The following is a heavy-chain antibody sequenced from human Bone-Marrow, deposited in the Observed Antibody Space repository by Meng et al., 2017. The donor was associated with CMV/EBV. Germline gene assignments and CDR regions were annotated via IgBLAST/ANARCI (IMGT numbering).Heavy chain of an antibody. V-gene: IGHV1-69*05. Sequence: SVKVSCKASGGTFSSYAISWVRQAPGQGLEWMGGIIPILGTANYAQKFQGRVTITTDESTSTAYMELSSLRSGDTAVYYCARAVVVPAAILIFDAFDIWGQGTMVTVSS. D-gene: IGHD2-2*01. CDR2: IIPILGTA. J-gene: IGHJ3*02. CDR3: ARAVVVPAAILIFDAFDI. CDR1: GGTFSSYA.